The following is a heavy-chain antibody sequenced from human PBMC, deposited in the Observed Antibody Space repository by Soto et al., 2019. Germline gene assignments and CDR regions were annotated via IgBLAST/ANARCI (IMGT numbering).Heavy chain of an antibody. J-gene: IGHJ4*02. Sequence: SETLSLTCGVSGGSLSTPVWWTWVRLTPGKGLEWIGEVFHSGSVNYNPSLQSRVTISVDKSTNHFSLRLTSVTAADTAVYYCARKAWTRLDYWGQGALVTVPQ. D-gene: IGHD1-1*01. CDR3: ARKAWTRLDY. CDR1: GGSLSTPVW. V-gene: IGHV4-4*02. CDR2: VFHSGSV.